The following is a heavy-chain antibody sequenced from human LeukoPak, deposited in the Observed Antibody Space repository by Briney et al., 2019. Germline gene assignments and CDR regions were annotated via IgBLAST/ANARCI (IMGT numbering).Heavy chain of an antibody. V-gene: IGHV3-23*01. D-gene: IGHD3-3*01. J-gene: IGHJ4*02. Sequence: PGGSLRLSCAASGFTFSSYAMSWVRQAPGKGLEWVSAISGSGGSTYYADSVKGRFTISRDNSKNTLYLQMNSLRAEDTAVYYCAKGVGHLSITIFGVVMDWGQGTLVTVSS. CDR3: AKGVGHLSITIFGVVMD. CDR1: GFTFSSYA. CDR2: ISGSGGST.